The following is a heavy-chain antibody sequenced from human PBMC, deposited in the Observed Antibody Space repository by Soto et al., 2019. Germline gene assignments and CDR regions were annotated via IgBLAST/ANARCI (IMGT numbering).Heavy chain of an antibody. CDR2: IYYSGST. CDR3: ARESVVVVPAVIDYTWLDP. J-gene: IGHJ5*02. V-gene: IGHV4-31*03. Sequence: SETLSLTCTVSGGSISSGGYYWSWIRQHPGKGLEWIGYIYYSGSTYYNPSLKSRVTISVDTSKNRFSLKLSSVTAADTAVYYCARESVVVVPAVIDYTWLDPWGQGTLVTVSS. CDR1: GGSISSGGYY. D-gene: IGHD2-2*01.